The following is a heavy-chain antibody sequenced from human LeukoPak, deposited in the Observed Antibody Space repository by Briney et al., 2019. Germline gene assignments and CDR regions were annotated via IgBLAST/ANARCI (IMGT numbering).Heavy chain of an antibody. J-gene: IGHJ3*02. CDR1: GGSISSYF. CDR2: IYYSEST. V-gene: IGHV4-59*01. CDR3: ARDSHSGSWYRSDDAFDI. D-gene: IGHD6-13*01. Sequence: SETLSLTCTVSGGSISSYFWSWIRQPPGEGLEWIGNIYYSESTNYNPSLKSRVTVSADTSKNRLSLKLSSVTAADTAVYYCARDSHSGSWYRSDDAFDIWGQGTMVTVSS.